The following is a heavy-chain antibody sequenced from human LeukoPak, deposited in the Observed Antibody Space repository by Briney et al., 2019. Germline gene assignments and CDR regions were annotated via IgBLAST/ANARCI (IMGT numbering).Heavy chain of an antibody. V-gene: IGHV3-74*01. CDR2: INSDGSST. CDR3: ARAVRDMVRGVLAFYFDY. J-gene: IGHJ4*02. CDR1: GFTFSSYW. D-gene: IGHD3-10*01. Sequence: GGSLRLSCAASGFTFSSYWMHWVRQAPGKGLAWVSRINSDGSSTSYADSVKGRFTISRDNAKNTLYLQMNSLRAEDTAVYYCARAVRDMVRGVLAFYFDYWGQGTLVTVSS.